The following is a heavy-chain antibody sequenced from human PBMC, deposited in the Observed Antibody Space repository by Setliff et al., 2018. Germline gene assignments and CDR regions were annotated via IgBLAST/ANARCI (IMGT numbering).Heavy chain of an antibody. D-gene: IGHD6-13*01. Sequence: SETLSLTCTVSGGSISSYYWSWIRQPPGKGLEWIAYIYYSGSTNYNPSLKSRVTISVDTSKNQFSLKLSSVTAADTAVYCCAREWGSSSWSSPRYYYYGMDVWGQGTTVTVSS. CDR2: IYYSGST. CDR3: AREWGSSSWSSPRYYYYGMDV. CDR1: GGSISSYY. J-gene: IGHJ6*02. V-gene: IGHV4-59*01.